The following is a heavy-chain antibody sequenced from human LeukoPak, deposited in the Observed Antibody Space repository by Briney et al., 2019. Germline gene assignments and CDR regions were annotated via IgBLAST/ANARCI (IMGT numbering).Heavy chain of an antibody. D-gene: IGHD5-12*01. Sequence: SETLSLTCPVSAGSISSYYWRWLRQPPGKGLEWIGYIYYSGTTNYNPSLKSRVTISVDTSKNQFSLRLSSVTAADTAVYYCARGPGISGYFGHRIDPWGQGTLVSVSS. V-gene: IGHV4-59*01. CDR3: ARGPGISGYFGHRIDP. CDR2: IYYSGTT. CDR1: AGSISSYY. J-gene: IGHJ5*02.